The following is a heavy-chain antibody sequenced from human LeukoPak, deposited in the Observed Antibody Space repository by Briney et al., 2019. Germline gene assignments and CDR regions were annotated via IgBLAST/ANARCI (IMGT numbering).Heavy chain of an antibody. V-gene: IGHV3-7*02. CDR3: SRGRLFGDY. CDR1: GFTFSRYW. CDR2: IKEDGTVK. J-gene: IGHJ4*02. Sequence: PGGSLRLSCAASGFTFSRYWMSWVRQAPGKGLEWVANIKEDGTVKYYVESVKGRFTISRDNTKNSLYLQMNSLRAEDTAVYYCSRGRLFGDYWGQGALVTVSS. D-gene: IGHD2-21*02.